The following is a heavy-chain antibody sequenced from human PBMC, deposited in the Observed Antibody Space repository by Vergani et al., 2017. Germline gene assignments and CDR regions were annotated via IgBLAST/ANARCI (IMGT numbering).Heavy chain of an antibody. D-gene: IGHD3-22*01. Sequence: EVQLVESGGGLVKPGGSLRLSCAASGFTFSNAWMSWVRQAPGKGLEWVGRIKSKTDGGETDYAAPVKGRFTISRDDSKNTLYLQMNSLKTEDTAVYYCTTAYTMIYLNPRAFEIWGQGTMVTVSS. CDR2: IKSKTDGGET. CDR1: GFTFSNAW. V-gene: IGHV3-15*01. CDR3: TTAYTMIYLNPRAFEI. J-gene: IGHJ3*02.